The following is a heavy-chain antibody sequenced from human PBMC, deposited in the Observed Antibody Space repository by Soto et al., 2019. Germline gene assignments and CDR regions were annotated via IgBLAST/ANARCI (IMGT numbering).Heavy chain of an antibody. J-gene: IGHJ6*02. Sequence: GGSLRLSCAASGFTFSSYAMSWVRQAPGKGLEWVSAISGSGGSTYYADSVKGRFTISRDNSKNTLYLQMNSLRAEDTAVYYCAMRGSVVPASEYYYGMDVWGQGTTVTVSS. CDR2: ISGSGGST. D-gene: IGHD2-2*01. CDR1: GFTFSSYA. CDR3: AMRGSVVPASEYYYGMDV. V-gene: IGHV3-23*01.